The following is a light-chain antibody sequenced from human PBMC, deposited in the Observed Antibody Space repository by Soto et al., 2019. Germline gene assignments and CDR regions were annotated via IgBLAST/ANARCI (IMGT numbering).Light chain of an antibody. Sequence: EIVLMQSPSTLSLSPGESATLFCRASQSMKRRYLAWYQQKPGQAPRVLIYAASIRATGIPDRFSGSGSGTDFSLTISRLEPEDFAVYYCHQYDNTPQTFGQGTKVDIK. J-gene: IGKJ2*01. V-gene: IGKV3-20*01. CDR3: HQYDNTPQT. CDR2: AAS. CDR1: QSMKRRY.